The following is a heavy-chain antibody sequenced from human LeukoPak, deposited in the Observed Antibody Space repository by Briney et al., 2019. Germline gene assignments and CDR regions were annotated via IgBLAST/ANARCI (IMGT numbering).Heavy chain of an antibody. CDR1: GESFSGFY. V-gene: IGHV4-34*01. CDR2: INHSGTT. D-gene: IGHD2-2*01. CDR3: ASILPAALSYYYYYMDV. J-gene: IGHJ6*03. Sequence: SETLSLTCAVYGESFSGFYWSWIRQPPGKGLEWIGDINHSGTTNYNPSLTSRVTISVDTSKNQFSLKLSPVTAADTAVYYCASILPAALSYYYYYMDVWGKGTTVTVSS.